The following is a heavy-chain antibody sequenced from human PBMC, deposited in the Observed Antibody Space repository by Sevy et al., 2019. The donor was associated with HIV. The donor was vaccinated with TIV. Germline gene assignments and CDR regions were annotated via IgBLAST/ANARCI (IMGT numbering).Heavy chain of an antibody. J-gene: IGHJ4*02. CDR2: IKQDGSEK. CDR1: GFTFSSYW. CDR3: ARDRRPYSSSLDY. D-gene: IGHD6-13*01. V-gene: IGHV3-7*01. Sequence: GGSLRLSCAASGFTFSSYWMSWVRQAPGKGLEWVDNIKQDGSEKYYVDSVKGRFTISRDNAKNSLYLQMNSLRAEDTAVYYCARDRRPYSSSLDYWGQGTLVTVSS.